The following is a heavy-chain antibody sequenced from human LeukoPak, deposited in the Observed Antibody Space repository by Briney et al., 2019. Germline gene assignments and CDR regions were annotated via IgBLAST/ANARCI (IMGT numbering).Heavy chain of an antibody. J-gene: IGHJ4*02. V-gene: IGHV1-2*02. CDR3: ARGCGTSCVKEGLRLGD. D-gene: IGHD2-2*01. CDR1: GYTFTDYY. Sequence: ASVKVSCKASGYTFTDYYIHWVRQAPGQGLECMGWINPKSGGTNYVQKFQGRVTMTRDTSISTAYMELSSLRSDDTAVYYCARGCGTSCVKEGLRLGDWGQGTLATVSS. CDR2: INPKSGGT.